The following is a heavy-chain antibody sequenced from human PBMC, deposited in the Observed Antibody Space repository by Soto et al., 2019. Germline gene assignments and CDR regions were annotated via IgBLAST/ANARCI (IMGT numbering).Heavy chain of an antibody. V-gene: IGHV3-15*01. CDR3: TADFGHGQDGYNDY. CDR1: GFTFSNSW. CDR2: IKSKTDGGTK. J-gene: IGHJ4*02. Sequence: EVQLVESGGGLVKPGGSLRLSCAASGFTFSNSWMSWVRQAPGKGLEWVGGIKSKTDGGTKDYAAPVNGRITISRNNPKNTLYLQMNSLKTEDTAVYYCTADFGHGQDGYNDYWCPGTLVTVSS. D-gene: IGHD5-12*01.